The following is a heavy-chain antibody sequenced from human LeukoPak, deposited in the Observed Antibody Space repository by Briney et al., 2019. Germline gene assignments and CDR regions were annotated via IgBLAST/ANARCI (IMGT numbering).Heavy chain of an antibody. CDR3: ATRVTADSYDASDI. CDR2: ISSTSNHK. V-gene: IGHV3-21*06. Sequence: PGGPLRLSCAASGFIFRSFSMTWVRQAPGKGLEWVASISSTSNHKYHADSVKGRFTISRDNDKNSLYLQMNSLRAEDTALYYCATRVTADSYDASDIWGQGTMVTVSS. CDR1: GFIFRSFS. D-gene: IGHD6-13*01. J-gene: IGHJ3*02.